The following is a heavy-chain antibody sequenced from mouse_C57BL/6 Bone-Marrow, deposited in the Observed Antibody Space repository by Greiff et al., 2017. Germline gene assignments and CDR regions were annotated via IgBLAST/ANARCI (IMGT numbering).Heavy chain of an antibody. Sequence: VQLQQSGPVLVKPGASVKMSCKASGYTFTDYYMNWVKQSHGKSLEWIGVINPYNGGTSYKQKFKGKATLTVDQSSITADMELHSLTSEYSAVYYFAVLRPWFAHWGQGTLVTVSA. CDR3: AVLRPWFAH. V-gene: IGHV1-19*01. J-gene: IGHJ3*01. CDR2: INPYNGGT. D-gene: IGHD1-1*01. CDR1: GYTFTDYY.